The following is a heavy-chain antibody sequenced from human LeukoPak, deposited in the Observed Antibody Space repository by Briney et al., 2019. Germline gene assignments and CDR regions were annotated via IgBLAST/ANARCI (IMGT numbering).Heavy chain of an antibody. CDR3: ARGLMGGYYFDY. V-gene: IGHV3-30-3*01. D-gene: IGHD2-8*01. CDR1: GFTFSSYA. Sequence: GGSLRLSCAASGFTFSSYAMHWVRQAPGKGLEWVAVISYDGSNKYYADSVKGRFTISRDNSKNTLYLQMNSLRAGDTAVYYCARGLMGGYYFDYWGQGTLVTVSS. CDR2: ISYDGSNK. J-gene: IGHJ4*02.